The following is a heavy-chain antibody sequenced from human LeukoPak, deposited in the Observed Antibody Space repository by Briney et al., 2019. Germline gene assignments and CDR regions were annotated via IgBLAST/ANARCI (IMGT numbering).Heavy chain of an antibody. CDR3: AKDAAAGTRPYYSDY. J-gene: IGHJ4*02. V-gene: IGHV3-30*18. D-gene: IGHD6-13*01. CDR1: GFTVSSYG. Sequence: GGSLRLSCAASGFTVSSYGMHWVRQAPGKGLEWVAVISYDGSNKYYADSVKGRFTISRDNSKNTLYLQMNSLRAEDTAVYYCAKDAAAGTRPYYSDYWGQGTLVTVSS. CDR2: ISYDGSNK.